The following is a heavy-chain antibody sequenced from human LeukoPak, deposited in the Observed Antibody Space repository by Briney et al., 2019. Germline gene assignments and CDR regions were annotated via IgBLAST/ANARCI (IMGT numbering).Heavy chain of an antibody. D-gene: IGHD5-12*01. CDR1: GYTFTGYY. J-gene: IGHJ4*02. V-gene: IGHV1-2*04. CDR2: INPSSGGT. Sequence: ASVKVSCKASGYTFTGYYMHWVRQAPGQGLEWMGWINPSSGGTNYAQKFQGWVTMTRDTSISTAYMELSRLRSDDTAVYYCARPRYSGYDTNFDYWGQGTLVTVSS. CDR3: ARPRYSGYDTNFDY.